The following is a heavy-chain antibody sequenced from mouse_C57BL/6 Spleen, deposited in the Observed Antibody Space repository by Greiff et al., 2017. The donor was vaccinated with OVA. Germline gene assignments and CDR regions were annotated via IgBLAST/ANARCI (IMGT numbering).Heavy chain of an antibody. CDR1: GYTFTSYG. Sequence: QVQLQQSGAELARPGASVKLSCKASGYTFTSYGISWVKQRTGQGLEWIGEIYPRSGNTYYNEKFKGKATLTADKSSSTAYMELRSLTSEDSAVYFCARGGAAQAKDAMDYWGQGTSVTVSS. J-gene: IGHJ4*01. CDR3: ARGGAAQAKDAMDY. V-gene: IGHV1-81*01. CDR2: IYPRSGNT. D-gene: IGHD3-2*02.